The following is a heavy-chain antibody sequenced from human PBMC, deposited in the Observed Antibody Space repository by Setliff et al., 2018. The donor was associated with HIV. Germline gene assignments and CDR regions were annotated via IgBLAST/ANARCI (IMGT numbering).Heavy chain of an antibody. J-gene: IGHJ3*02. CDR2: INPKSGNT. V-gene: IGHV1-8*01. D-gene: IGHD1-26*01. CDR1: GYTLTDFD. CDR3: TRWIVGSSNIFAFDI. Sequence: ASVKVSCKASGYTLTDFDIYWMRQASGQGLEWLGWINPKSGNTAYAQSFQGRITLTTNTAISTVDMELSSLSSEDTAVYYCTRWIVGSSNIFAFDIWGQGTLVTVSS.